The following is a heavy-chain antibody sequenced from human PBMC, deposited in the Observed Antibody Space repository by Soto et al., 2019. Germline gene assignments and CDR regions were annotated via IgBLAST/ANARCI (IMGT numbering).Heavy chain of an antibody. CDR1: GGSITNSGYY. J-gene: IGHJ4*02. Sequence: SETLSLTCNVSGGSITNSGYYWGWIRQPPGKGLAWIGSIYYSGSTYYSPSLKSRVTISVDTPKNQFSLNLPSVPAADTAVYFCARPADSSTYYRAYYFDYWVQGTMVTVSS. D-gene: IGHD6-19*01. CDR3: ARPADSSTYYRAYYFDY. V-gene: IGHV4-39*01. CDR2: IYYSGST.